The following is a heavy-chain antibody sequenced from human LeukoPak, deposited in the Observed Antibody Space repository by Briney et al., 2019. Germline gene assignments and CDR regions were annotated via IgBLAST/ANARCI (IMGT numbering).Heavy chain of an antibody. V-gene: IGHV4-59*01. J-gene: IGHJ6*02. CDR2: IYYSGST. D-gene: IGHD3-10*01. CDR1: GGSISSYY. CDR3: ARGPYYGSGTIYYYGMDV. Sequence: PSETLSLTCTVSGGSISSYYWSWIRQPPGKGLEWIGYIYYSGSTNYNPSLKSRVTISVDTSKNQFSLKLRSVTAADTAVYYCARGPYYGSGTIYYYGMDVWGQGTTVTVSS.